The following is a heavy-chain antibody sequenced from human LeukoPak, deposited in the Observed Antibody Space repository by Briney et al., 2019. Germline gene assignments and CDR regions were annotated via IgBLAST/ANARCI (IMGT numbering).Heavy chain of an antibody. D-gene: IGHD3-3*01. CDR2: IYSGGST. CDR3: AREMLDFWSGYQGHYGMDV. J-gene: IGHJ6*02. V-gene: IGHV3-53*01. CDR1: GFTFSSNY. Sequence: GGSLRLSCAASGFTFSSNYMSWVRQAPGKGLEWVSVIYSGGSTYYADSVKGRFTISRDNSKNTLYLQMNSLRAEDTAVYYCAREMLDFWSGYQGHYGMDVWGQGTTVTVSS.